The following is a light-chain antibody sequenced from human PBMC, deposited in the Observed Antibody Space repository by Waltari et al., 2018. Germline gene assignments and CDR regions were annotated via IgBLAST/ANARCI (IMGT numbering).Light chain of an antibody. CDR1: HNINIY. Sequence: DIKMTQSPSSLSASVGDTVTITCRASHNINIYLNWYQQKPGRAPKLLIHGASSLHTGVPSRFSGSGSGTDFTLTISSLQPEDFATYYCQQGYSTRFTFGPGTIVDMK. CDR3: QQGYSTRFT. J-gene: IGKJ3*01. CDR2: GAS. V-gene: IGKV1-39*01.